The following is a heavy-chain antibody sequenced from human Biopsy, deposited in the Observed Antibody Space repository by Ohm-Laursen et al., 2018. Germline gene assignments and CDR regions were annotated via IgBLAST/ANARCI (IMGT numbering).Heavy chain of an antibody. CDR1: GDTFTTSA. V-gene: IGHV1-69*04. CDR3: ASGNIGGVGLDV. Sequence: SVKVSCKSSGDTFTTSAISWVRQVPGQGLDWMGRIIPILGTVDYGQNFQGRVAIRADTSTTFLELTSLRYDDTAVYYCASGNIGGVGLDVWGLGTTVTVSS. D-gene: IGHD3-10*01. J-gene: IGHJ6*02. CDR2: IIPILGTV.